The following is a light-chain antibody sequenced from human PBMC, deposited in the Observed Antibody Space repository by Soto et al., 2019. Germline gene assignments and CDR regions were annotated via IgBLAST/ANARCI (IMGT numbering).Light chain of an antibody. CDR1: QGISSW. V-gene: IGKV1-12*01. CDR3: QPYYNWPRT. Sequence: DIQMTQSPSSVFASVGDRVTSTCRASQGISSWLAWYQQRPGKAPKLLIYAASSLQSGVTSRFSGSGSGTEFTLTISSLQSEDFAVYYCQPYYNWPRTVGQGTKVDIK. CDR2: AAS. J-gene: IGKJ1*01.